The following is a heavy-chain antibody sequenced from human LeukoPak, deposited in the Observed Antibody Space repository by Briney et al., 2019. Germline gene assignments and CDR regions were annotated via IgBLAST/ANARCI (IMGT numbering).Heavy chain of an antibody. CDR2: ISGSGGST. CDR3: AKQYYYGSGSYGAFDI. Sequence: GGSLRLSCAASGFTFSSYAMSWVRQAPGKGLEWVSAISGSGGSTYYADSVKGRFTISRDNSKNTLYLQMNSLRAEDTAVYYCAKQYYYGSGSYGAFDIWGQGTMVTVSS. CDR1: GFTFSSYA. D-gene: IGHD3-10*01. J-gene: IGHJ3*02. V-gene: IGHV3-23*01.